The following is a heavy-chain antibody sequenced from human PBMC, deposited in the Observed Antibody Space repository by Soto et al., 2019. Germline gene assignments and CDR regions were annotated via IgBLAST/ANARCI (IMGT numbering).Heavy chain of an antibody. D-gene: IGHD3-3*02. CDR2: IIGNSGTT. CDR1: GFSFSSYD. CDR3: RKGSTYTFYFEN. Sequence: EGSLRLSCVASGFSFSSYDMSWVRQAPGKGLEWVSFIIGNSGTTYYADSVKGRFTISRDNSKNTLYLQMSRLGAEDTAAYSCRKGSTYTFYFENWGQGSLVTAXS. J-gene: IGHJ4*01. V-gene: IGHV3-23*01.